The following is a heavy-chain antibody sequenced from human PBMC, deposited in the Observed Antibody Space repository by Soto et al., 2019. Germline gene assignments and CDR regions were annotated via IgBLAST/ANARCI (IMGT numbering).Heavy chain of an antibody. D-gene: IGHD2-8*01. V-gene: IGHV3-21*01. J-gene: IGHJ4*02. CDR1: GFSFNSFN. CDR3: ARDLGLLKSMFDY. CDR2: ISVSGDNI. Sequence: GGSLRLSCLASGFSFNSFNMNWIRRAPGRGLEWVASISVSGDNIYYGDSMQGRFTISRDNSKRSVFLDLNSLRVEDTAVYYCARDLGLLKSMFDYWGQGTLVTVSS.